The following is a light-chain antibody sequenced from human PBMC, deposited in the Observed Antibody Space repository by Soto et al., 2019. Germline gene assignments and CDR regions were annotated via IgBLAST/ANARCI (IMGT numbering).Light chain of an antibody. Sequence: QTVVTQETSLTVSPGGTVTLTCAVYTGAVTSSNYPNWFQQKPGQAPRALSYSTNHKYSWTPARFSGSLLGGKAALTLSGVQPEDEADYYCLLYYGGQLGVFGGGTQLTVL. V-gene: IGLV7-43*01. CDR2: STN. CDR1: TGAVTSSNY. J-gene: IGLJ2*01. CDR3: LLYYGGQLGV.